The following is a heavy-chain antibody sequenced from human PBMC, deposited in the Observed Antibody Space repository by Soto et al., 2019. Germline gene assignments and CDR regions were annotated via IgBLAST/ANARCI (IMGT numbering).Heavy chain of an antibody. Sequence: ASVKVSCKASGYTFTSYYMHWVRHAPGQGLEWMGIINPSGGSTSYAQKFQGRVTMTRDTSTSTVYMELSSLRPEDTAVYYCARPYYDSSGYQASDAFDIWGQGTMVTVSS. CDR3: ARPYYDSSGYQASDAFDI. CDR1: GYTFTSYY. CDR2: INPSGGST. D-gene: IGHD3-22*01. V-gene: IGHV1-46*01. J-gene: IGHJ3*02.